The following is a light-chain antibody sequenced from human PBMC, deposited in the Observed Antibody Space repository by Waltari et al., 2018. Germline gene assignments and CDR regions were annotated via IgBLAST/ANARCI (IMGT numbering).Light chain of an antibody. J-gene: IGLJ2*01. V-gene: IGLV3-19*01. Sequence: SSDLTQDPAVSVALGQTVRITCQGDILRTYYGNWCRQKPGQPPELVIYGKNNRPSWIPDRFSASSSGNTASLIITGAQAGDEADYYCSSRELSGHVVFGGGTRLTVL. CDR1: ILRTYY. CDR2: GKN. CDR3: SSRELSGHVV.